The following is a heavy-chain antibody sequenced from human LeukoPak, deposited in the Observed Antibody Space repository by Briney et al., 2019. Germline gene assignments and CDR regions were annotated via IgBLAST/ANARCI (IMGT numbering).Heavy chain of an antibody. CDR2: IRFDGSKT. V-gene: IGHV3-30*02. CDR1: GFNLSRNG. D-gene: IGHD3-9*01. CDR3: ARDFGDVNSNYYNIPDY. Sequence: GGSLRLSCEVSGFNLSRNGMHWVRQAQGKGLEWVSFIRFDGSKTFYGDSVRGRFTISRDISKNTLYLQLSSLRAEDTAVYYYARDFGDVNSNYYNIPDYWGQGVLVTVSS. J-gene: IGHJ4*02.